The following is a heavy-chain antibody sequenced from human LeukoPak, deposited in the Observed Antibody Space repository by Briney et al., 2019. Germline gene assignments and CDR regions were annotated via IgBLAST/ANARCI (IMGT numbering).Heavy chain of an antibody. CDR3: ARDRMGAILDY. J-gene: IGHJ4*02. CDR1: GFTFSSYW. V-gene: IGHV3-74*01. Sequence: PGGSLRLSCAASGFTFSSYWIHWVRQAPGKGLVWVSRINSDGSSTTYADSVKGRFTISRDNAKNSLYLQMNSLRAEDTAVYYCARDRMGAILDYWGQGTLVTVSS. D-gene: IGHD1-26*01. CDR2: INSDGSST.